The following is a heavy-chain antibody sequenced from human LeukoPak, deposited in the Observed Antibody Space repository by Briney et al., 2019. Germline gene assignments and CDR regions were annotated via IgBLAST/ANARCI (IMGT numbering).Heavy chain of an antibody. CDR1: GFTFSSHW. J-gene: IGHJ4*02. D-gene: IGHD4-17*01. Sequence: GGSLRLSCAASGFTFSSHWMHWVRQAPGKGLEWVSSISSSSSYIYYADSVKGRFTISRDNAKNSLYLQMNSLRAEDTAVYYCARGGYGDYYFDYWGQGTLVTVSS. CDR2: ISSSSSYI. V-gene: IGHV3-21*01. CDR3: ARGGYGDYYFDY.